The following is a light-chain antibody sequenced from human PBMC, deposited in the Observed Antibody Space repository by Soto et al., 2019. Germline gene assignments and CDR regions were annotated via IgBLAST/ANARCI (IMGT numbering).Light chain of an antibody. CDR1: QTIDYF. CDR3: QQSYSIPWT. CDR2: YAS. Sequence: DIEMTQSPSSLSASVGDIVTITCRASQTIDYFLNWYQQKPGKAPKLLINYASRLQGGVPSSFSGSGSGTDFTLTITRLQPEDFATYFCQQSYSIPWTFGQGTKVEIK. J-gene: IGKJ1*01. V-gene: IGKV1-39*01.